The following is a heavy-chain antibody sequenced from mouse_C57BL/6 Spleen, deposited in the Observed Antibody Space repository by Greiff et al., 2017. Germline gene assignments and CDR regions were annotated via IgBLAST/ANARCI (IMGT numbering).Heavy chain of an antibody. D-gene: IGHD2-3*01. J-gene: IGHJ3*01. V-gene: IGHV5-6*01. Sequence: EVHLVESGGDLVKPGGSLKLSCAASGFTFSSYGMSWVRQTPDKRLEWVATISSGGSYTYYPDSVKGRFTISRDNAKNTLYLQMSSLKSEDTAVYYCARNDDGYGAWFAYWGQGTLVTVSA. CDR1: GFTFSSYG. CDR3: ARNDDGYGAWFAY. CDR2: ISSGGSYT.